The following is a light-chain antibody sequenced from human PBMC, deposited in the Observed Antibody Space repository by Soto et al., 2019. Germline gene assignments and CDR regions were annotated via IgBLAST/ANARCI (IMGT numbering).Light chain of an antibody. Sequence: QSALTQPASVSGSPGQSITISCSGTSSDVGGYNYVSWYQQHPGKAPKLIIYDVNNRSSGVSVRFSGSTSGNTASLTISVLQAEDESYYYCCSYTTSTTLVFGGGTKVTVL. J-gene: IGLJ2*01. CDR3: CSYTTSTTLV. CDR1: SSDVGGYNY. CDR2: DVN. V-gene: IGLV2-14*03.